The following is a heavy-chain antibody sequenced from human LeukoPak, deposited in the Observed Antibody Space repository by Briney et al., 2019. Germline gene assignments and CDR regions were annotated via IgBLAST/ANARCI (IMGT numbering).Heavy chain of an antibody. D-gene: IGHD3-10*01. CDR1: GFTFNSYS. CDR2: ISGSSSYI. J-gene: IGHJ3*02. Sequence: GGSLRLSCAASGFTFNSYSMNWVRQAPGKGLEWVSSISGSSSYIYYADSVKGRFTISRDNAKSSLYLHMNSLRAEDTAVYYCARDSYGSGSFDIWGQGTMVTVSS. V-gene: IGHV3-21*06. CDR3: ARDSYGSGSFDI.